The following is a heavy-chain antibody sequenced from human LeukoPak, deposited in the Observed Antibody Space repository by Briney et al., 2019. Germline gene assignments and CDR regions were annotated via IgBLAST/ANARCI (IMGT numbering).Heavy chain of an antibody. Sequence: GGSLRLSCAASGFTFSSYGMHWVRQALGKGLEWVAFIRYDGSNKYYADSVKGRFTISRDNSKNTLYLQMNSLRAEDTAVYYCAKDRGIAVAGTEGWFDPWGQGTLVTVSS. CDR2: IRYDGSNK. J-gene: IGHJ5*02. D-gene: IGHD6-19*01. CDR3: AKDRGIAVAGTEGWFDP. CDR1: GFTFSSYG. V-gene: IGHV3-30*02.